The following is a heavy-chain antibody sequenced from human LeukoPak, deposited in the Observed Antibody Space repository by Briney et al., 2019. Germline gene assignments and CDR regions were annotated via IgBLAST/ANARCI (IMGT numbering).Heavy chain of an antibody. V-gene: IGHV3-23*01. CDR3: ASADGSGYRYY. CDR2: IDSGGGST. D-gene: IGHD3-22*01. CDR1: EYTFSNYA. J-gene: IGHJ4*02. Sequence: GSLRLSCAASEYTFSNYAMSWVRQAPGKGLEWVSSIDSGGGSTYYADSVKGRFTISRDNSKNTLSLQMNSLRAEDTAIYYCASADGSGYRYYWGQGTLVTVSS.